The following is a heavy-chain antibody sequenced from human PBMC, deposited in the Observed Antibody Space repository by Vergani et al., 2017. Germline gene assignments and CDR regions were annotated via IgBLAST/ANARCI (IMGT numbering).Heavy chain of an antibody. V-gene: IGHV3-23*04. Sequence: VQLVQSGAEVKKPGSSVKVSCKASGGTFSSYAISWVRQAPGKGLEWVSGISGQNFRTHYADSVKGRFTISRDDSKNTVYLQINSLRAEDTAFYYCAELYGDDGFSPFWGQGTLVTVSS. CDR3: AELYGDDGFSPF. J-gene: IGHJ4*02. CDR2: ISGQNFRT. CDR1: GGTFSSYA. D-gene: IGHD2-21*01.